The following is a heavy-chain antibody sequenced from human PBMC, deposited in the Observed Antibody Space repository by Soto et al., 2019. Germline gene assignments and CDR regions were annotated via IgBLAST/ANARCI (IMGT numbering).Heavy chain of an antibody. CDR1: GFTFSSYA. J-gene: IGHJ6*02. CDR2: ISYDGSNK. V-gene: IGHV3-30-3*01. Sequence: GGSLRLSCAASGFTFSSYAMHWVRQAPGKGLEWVAVISYDGSNKYYADSVKGRFTISRDNSKNTLYLQMNSLRAEDTAVYYCARDSIVAVPAAASHYYYGMDVWGQGTTVTVSS. D-gene: IGHD2-2*01. CDR3: ARDSIVAVPAAASHYYYGMDV.